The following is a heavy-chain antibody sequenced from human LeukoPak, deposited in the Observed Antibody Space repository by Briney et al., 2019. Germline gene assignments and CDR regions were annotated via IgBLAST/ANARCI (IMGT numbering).Heavy chain of an antibody. CDR2: ISSNGGKT. CDR3: ARDTNREQDI. J-gene: IGHJ6*02. Sequence: QPGGSLRLSCAASGFTFSRDYIHWVRQAPGKGLEYVSAISSNGGKTHYTNSVKGRCTISRDNSKNTVYLQMGSLSTEDTAVYYCARDTNREQDIWGQGTTVTVSS. D-gene: IGHD3-3*01. CDR1: GFTFSRDY. V-gene: IGHV3-64*01.